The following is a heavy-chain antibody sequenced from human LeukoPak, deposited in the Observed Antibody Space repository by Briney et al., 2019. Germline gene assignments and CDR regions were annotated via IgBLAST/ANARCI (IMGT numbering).Heavy chain of an antibody. D-gene: IGHD1-14*01. CDR2: IAYDGSRA. J-gene: IGHJ4*02. Sequence: GGSLRLSCAGSGFTFGGYGMHWFRQTPGKGLEWVAVIAYDGSRAFYADSVKGRFTISRDNSKNTMSVQMNDLRAEDTAVYYCTRYNNDHFDYWGQGTLVTVSS. V-gene: IGHV3-33*01. CDR1: GFTFGGYG. CDR3: TRYNNDHFDY.